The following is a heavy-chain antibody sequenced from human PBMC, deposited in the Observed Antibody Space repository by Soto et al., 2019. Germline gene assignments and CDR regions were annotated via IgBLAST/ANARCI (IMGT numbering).Heavy chain of an antibody. CDR1: GSTFTSYG. CDR3: ARTSRSIFGVVILPGYYYGMDV. V-gene: IGHV1-18*01. D-gene: IGHD3-3*01. Sequence: ASVKGSCQASGSTFTSYGVSWVRQAPGQGLEWMGWISAYNGNTNYAQKLQGRVTMTTDTSTSTAYMELRSLRSDDTAVYYCARTSRSIFGVVILPGYYYGMDVWGQGTTVTVSS. CDR2: ISAYNGNT. J-gene: IGHJ6*02.